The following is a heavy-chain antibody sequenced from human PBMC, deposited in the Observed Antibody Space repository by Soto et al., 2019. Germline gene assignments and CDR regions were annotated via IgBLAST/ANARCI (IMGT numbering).Heavy chain of an antibody. CDR3: AKDYDSSGYYPYNWFDP. J-gene: IGHJ5*02. Sequence: GGSLRLSCAASGFTFSSYAMSWVRQAPGKGLEWVSAISGSGGSTYYADSVKGRFTISRDNSKNTLYLQMNSLRAEDTAVYYCAKDYDSSGYYPYNWFDPWGQGTLVTVSS. D-gene: IGHD3-22*01. CDR2: ISGSGGST. V-gene: IGHV3-23*01. CDR1: GFTFSSYA.